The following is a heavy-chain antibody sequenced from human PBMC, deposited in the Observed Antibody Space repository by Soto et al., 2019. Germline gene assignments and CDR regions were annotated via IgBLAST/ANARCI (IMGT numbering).Heavy chain of an antibody. CDR2: ISYDGSNK. D-gene: IGHD6-19*01. CDR3: AKEPASDSSGWWLFDP. Sequence: GGSLRLSCAASGFTFSSYGMHWVRQAPGKGLEWVAVISYDGSNKYYADSVKGRFTISRDNSKNTLYLQMNSLRAEDTAVYYCAKEPASDSSGWWLFDPWGQGSLVTVSS. V-gene: IGHV3-30*18. CDR1: GFTFSSYG. J-gene: IGHJ5*02.